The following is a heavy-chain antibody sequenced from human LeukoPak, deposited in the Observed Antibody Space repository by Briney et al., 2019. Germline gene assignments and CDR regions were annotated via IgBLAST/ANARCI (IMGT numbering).Heavy chain of an antibody. CDR1: GFTFSSYA. Sequence: PEGSLRLSCAASGFTFSSYAMSWVRQAPGKGLEWISAISGSGGSTYYADSVKGRFTISRDNSKNTLYLQMSSLRAEYTAVYYCAKVFDTAFDAFDIWGRGTMVTVSS. D-gene: IGHD5-18*01. J-gene: IGHJ3*02. V-gene: IGHV3-23*01. CDR3: AKVFDTAFDAFDI. CDR2: ISGSGGST.